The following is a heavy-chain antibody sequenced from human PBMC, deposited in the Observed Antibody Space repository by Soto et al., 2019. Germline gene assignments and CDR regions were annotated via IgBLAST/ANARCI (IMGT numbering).Heavy chain of an antibody. V-gene: IGHV4-59*01. Sequence: SETLYLSCTVSGGSISSYHWSWIRQPPRKGLEWIGYIYYSGSTNYNPSLKSRVTISVDTSKNQFSLKLTSVTAADTAVYYCARRYGGNFDYWGQGTLVTVS. J-gene: IGHJ4*02. D-gene: IGHD1-26*01. CDR1: GGSISSYH. CDR3: ARRYGGNFDY. CDR2: IYYSGST.